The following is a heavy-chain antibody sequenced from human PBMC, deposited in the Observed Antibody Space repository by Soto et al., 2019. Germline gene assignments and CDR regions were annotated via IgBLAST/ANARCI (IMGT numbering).Heavy chain of an antibody. CDR2: ISGSGGST. CDR1: GFTFSSYA. Sequence: HPGGSLRLSCAASGFTFSSYAMSWVRQAPGKGLEWVSAISGSGGSTYYADSVKGRFTISRDNSKNTLYLQMNSLRAEDTAVYYCAKDNYYDSSGYGWVFDAFDIWGQGTMVTVSS. D-gene: IGHD3-22*01. CDR3: AKDNYYDSSGYGWVFDAFDI. V-gene: IGHV3-23*01. J-gene: IGHJ3*02.